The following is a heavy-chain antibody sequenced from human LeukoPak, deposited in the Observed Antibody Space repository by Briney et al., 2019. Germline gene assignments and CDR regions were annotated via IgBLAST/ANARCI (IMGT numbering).Heavy chain of an antibody. Sequence: RPGGFLRLSCAASGFTVSSNYMSWVRQAPGKGLEWVSVIYSGGSTYYADSVKGRFTISRDNSKNTLYLQMNSLRAEDTAVYYCARELRGLYYYMDVWGKGTTVTVSS. CDR2: IYSGGST. V-gene: IGHV3-66*02. D-gene: IGHD3-22*01. CDR1: GFTVSSNY. J-gene: IGHJ6*03. CDR3: ARELRGLYYYMDV.